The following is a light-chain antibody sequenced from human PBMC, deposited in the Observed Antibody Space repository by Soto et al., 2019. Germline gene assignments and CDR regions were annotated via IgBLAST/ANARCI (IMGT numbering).Light chain of an antibody. J-gene: IGKJ1*01. CDR1: QRVFASLTNNSR. Sequence: DIQITPPASMAVSLGERATIHCQSSQRVFASLTNNSRLAWLQQKPGRPPKVLIYWASTLKTGVPARFSGSGSGTDFTLTISSLQADDVAVYYCQHYYSYSEAFGQGTKVDIK. CDR2: WAS. V-gene: IGKV4-1*01. CDR3: QHYYSYSEA.